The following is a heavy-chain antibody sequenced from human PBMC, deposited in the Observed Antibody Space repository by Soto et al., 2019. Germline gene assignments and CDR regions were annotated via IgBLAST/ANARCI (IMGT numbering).Heavy chain of an antibody. CDR1: GFTFSDYY. CDR2: ISGSGGST. V-gene: IGHV3-23*01. J-gene: IGHJ5*02. Sequence: XXSLSLACSLSGFTFSDYYIRWVRQAPGKGLEWVSAISGSGGSTYYADSVKGRFTISRDNSKNTLYLQMNSLRAEDTAVYYCAKDRSTYYLVPPFDPWGQGTLVTVSS. CDR3: AKDRSTYYLVPPFDP. D-gene: IGHD3-10*01.